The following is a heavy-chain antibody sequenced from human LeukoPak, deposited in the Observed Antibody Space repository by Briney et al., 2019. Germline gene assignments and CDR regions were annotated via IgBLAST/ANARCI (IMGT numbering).Heavy chain of an antibody. D-gene: IGHD6-19*01. CDR3: ARLSRWLSSYYFDY. CDR1: GGSISSSSYY. J-gene: IGHJ4*02. CDR2: IYYSGST. Sequence: SETLSLTCTVSGGSISSSSYYWGWIRQPPGRGLEWIGSIYYSGSTYYNPSLKRRVTISVDTSKNQFSLKLSSVTAADTAVYYCARLSRWLSSYYFDYWGQGTLVTVSS. V-gene: IGHV4-39*01.